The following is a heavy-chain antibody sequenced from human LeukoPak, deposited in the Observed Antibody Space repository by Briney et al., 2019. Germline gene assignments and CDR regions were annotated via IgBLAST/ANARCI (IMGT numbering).Heavy chain of an antibody. V-gene: IGHV4-30-4*08. CDR2: IYYSGST. CDR3: ARLISGSYFAFDI. CDR1: GGSISSGDYY. Sequence: SQTLSLTCTVSGGSISSGDYYWSWIRQPPGKGLEWIGYIYYSGSTYYNPSLKSRVTISVDTSKNQFSLKLSSVTAADTAVYYCARLISGSYFAFDIWGQGTMVTVSS. J-gene: IGHJ3*02. D-gene: IGHD1-26*01.